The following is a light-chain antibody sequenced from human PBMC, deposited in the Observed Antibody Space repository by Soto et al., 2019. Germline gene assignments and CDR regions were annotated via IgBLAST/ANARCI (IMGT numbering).Light chain of an antibody. J-gene: IGKJ4*01. V-gene: IGKV1-9*01. Sequence: DIQLTQSPFFLSASVGDRVTITCRASQAITNNLAWYQQKPGKPPNLLIYRESTLQSGVPSRFSGSKSGTQFTLTIDSLQPEDFATYYCQQVKSYPRTFGGGTKVEIK. CDR3: QQVKSYPRT. CDR1: QAITNN. CDR2: RES.